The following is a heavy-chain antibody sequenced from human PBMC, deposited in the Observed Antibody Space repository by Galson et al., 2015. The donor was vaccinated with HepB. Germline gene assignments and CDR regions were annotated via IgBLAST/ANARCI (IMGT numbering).Heavy chain of an antibody. CDR1: GGSFSGYY. CDR2: INHSGST. D-gene: IGHD6-19*01. Sequence: ETLSLTCAVYGGSFSGYYWSWIRQPPGKGLEWIGEINHSGSTNYNSSLKSRVTISVDTSKNQFSLKLSSVTAADTAVYYCARSAYSSGWYLAYWGQGTLVTVSS. CDR3: ARSAYSSGWYLAY. J-gene: IGHJ4*02. V-gene: IGHV4-34*01.